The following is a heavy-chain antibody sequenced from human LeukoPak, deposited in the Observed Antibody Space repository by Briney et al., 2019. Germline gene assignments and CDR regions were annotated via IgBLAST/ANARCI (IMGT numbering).Heavy chain of an antibody. CDR3: ARDGLIIQNGIDV. CDR2: ISSSGSTI. Sequence: PGGSLRLSCAASGFTFSDYYMSWIRQAPGKGLEWVSYISSSGSTIYYADSVKGRFTISRDNAKNSMYLQMDSLRVEDTAVYYCARDGLIIQNGIDVWGQGTTVTVSS. V-gene: IGHV3-11*01. CDR1: GFTFSDYY. J-gene: IGHJ6*01. D-gene: IGHD3-10*01.